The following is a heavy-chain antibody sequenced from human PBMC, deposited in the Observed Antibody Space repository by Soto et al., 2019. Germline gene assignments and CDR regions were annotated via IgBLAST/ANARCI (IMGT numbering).Heavy chain of an antibody. Sequence: GGSLRLSCAASGFTFSSYWMSWVHQAPGKGLEWVANIKQDGSEKYYVDSVKGRFTISRDNAKNSLYLQMNSLRAEDTAVYYCASDYPGDWFDPWGQGTLVTVSS. V-gene: IGHV3-7*04. J-gene: IGHJ5*02. CDR1: GFTFSSYW. D-gene: IGHD3-10*01. CDR2: IKQDGSEK. CDR3: ASDYPGDWFDP.